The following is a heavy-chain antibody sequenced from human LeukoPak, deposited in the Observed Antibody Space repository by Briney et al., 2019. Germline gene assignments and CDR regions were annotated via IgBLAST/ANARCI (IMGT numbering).Heavy chain of an antibody. Sequence: GGSLRLSCAASGFTFSSYGMHWVRQAPGKGLEWVAFIRYDGSNKYYADSVKGRFTISRDNSKNTLYLQMNSLRAEDTAVYYCARGAGRYYDSSGYYIDFWGQGTLVTVSS. CDR1: GFTFSSYG. CDR2: IRYDGSNK. V-gene: IGHV3-30*02. CDR3: ARGAGRYYDSSGYYIDF. J-gene: IGHJ4*02. D-gene: IGHD3-22*01.